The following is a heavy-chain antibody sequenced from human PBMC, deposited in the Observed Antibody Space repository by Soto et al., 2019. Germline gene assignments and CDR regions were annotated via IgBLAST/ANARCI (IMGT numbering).Heavy chain of an antibody. CDR2: INPGGGST. CDR3: ARDPDLDGY. J-gene: IGHJ4*02. Sequence: QVQLVQSGAEVKKPGASVKVSCKASGYTFTRYYMHWVRQAPGQGLEWMGTINPGGGSTSYAQKSQGRVTMTRDTSTSTVYMEVSTLRSEDTAVYYCARDPDLDGYWGQGTLVTVSS. D-gene: IGHD3-22*01. V-gene: IGHV1-46*01. CDR1: GYTFTRYY.